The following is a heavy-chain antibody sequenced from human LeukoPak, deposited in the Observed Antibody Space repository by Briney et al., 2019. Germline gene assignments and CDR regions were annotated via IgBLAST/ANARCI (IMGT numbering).Heavy chain of an antibody. J-gene: IGHJ4*02. V-gene: IGHV3-30-3*01. CDR1: GFTFSSYA. D-gene: IGHD1-20*01. Sequence: PGGSLRLSCAASGFTFSSYAMHWVRQAPGKGLEWGAVISYDGSNKYYADSVKGRFTISRDNSKNTLYLQMNSLRAEDTAVYYCARAITGPLYYYFDYWGQGTLVTVSS. CDR2: ISYDGSNK. CDR3: ARAITGPLYYYFDY.